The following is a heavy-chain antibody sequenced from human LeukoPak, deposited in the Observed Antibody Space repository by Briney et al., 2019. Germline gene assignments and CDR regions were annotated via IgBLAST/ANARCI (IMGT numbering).Heavy chain of an antibody. D-gene: IGHD3-10*01. Sequence: GESLKISCKGSGYSFTSYWIAWVRQMPGKGLEWMGIIYPGDSDTRYSPSFQGQDTISADESITTAYLQWSSLRASDTAMYYCARMSGTYYFDYWGQGTLVTVSS. J-gene: IGHJ4*02. V-gene: IGHV5-51*01. CDR3: ARMSGTYYFDY. CDR1: GYSFTSYW. CDR2: IYPGDSDT.